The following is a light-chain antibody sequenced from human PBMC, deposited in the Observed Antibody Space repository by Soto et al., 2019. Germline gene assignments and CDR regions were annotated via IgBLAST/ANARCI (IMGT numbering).Light chain of an antibody. Sequence: DIQMTQSPSTLSGSVGDRVTITCRASQTISSWLAWYQQKPGKAPKLLSYKASTLKSGVPSRFSGSRSGTEFTLTISSLQPDDFAPSYCQHYNSYSEAFGQGTKVELK. V-gene: IGKV1-5*03. CDR1: QTISSW. CDR2: KAS. CDR3: QHYNSYSEA. J-gene: IGKJ1*01.